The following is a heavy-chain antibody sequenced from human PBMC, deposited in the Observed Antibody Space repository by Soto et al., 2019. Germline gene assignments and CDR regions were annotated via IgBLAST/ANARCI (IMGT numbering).Heavy chain of an antibody. CDR3: VRDYSPGTTHLFDS. CDR2: INYDGSYT. V-gene: IGHV3-74*01. D-gene: IGHD1-7*01. Sequence: PGGSLRLSCAASGFTFNTYWMHWVRQAPGKGLVWVSRINYDGSYTSSADSVEGRFTISRDNAKNTLFLQMNSLRAEDTALYYCVRDYSPGTTHLFDSWGLGALVTVSS. CDR1: GFTFNTYW. J-gene: IGHJ4*02.